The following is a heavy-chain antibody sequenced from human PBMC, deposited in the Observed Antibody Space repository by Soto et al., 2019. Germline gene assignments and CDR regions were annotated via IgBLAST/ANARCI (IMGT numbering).Heavy chain of an antibody. D-gene: IGHD3-10*01. V-gene: IGHV4-31*03. J-gene: IGHJ4*02. CDR2: IYYGGST. Sequence: QVQLQESGPGLVKPSQTLSLTCTVSGGSITSSGFYWSWIRLLPGRGLEWIGYIYYGGSTYYNPSLKSRVTISVDTSKNQFSLKLTSVTAADTAVYYCTYGSGSPYYFDYWGLGTPTTVSS. CDR1: GGSITSSGFY. CDR3: TYGSGSPYYFDY.